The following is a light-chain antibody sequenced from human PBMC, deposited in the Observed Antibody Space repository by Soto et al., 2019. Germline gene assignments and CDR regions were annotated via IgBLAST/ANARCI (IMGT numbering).Light chain of an antibody. CDR3: QRTWK. Sequence: EIVLTQSPGTLSLSPGERVSLSCRASQTVRSTYLAWYQQKPGQAPRLLIYGASSRATGIPDRFSGSGSGTNFTLTSSRREPKDSAVYLRQRTWKFGQGTKVDIK. J-gene: IGKJ1*01. CDR2: GAS. CDR1: QTVRSTY. V-gene: IGKV3-20*01.